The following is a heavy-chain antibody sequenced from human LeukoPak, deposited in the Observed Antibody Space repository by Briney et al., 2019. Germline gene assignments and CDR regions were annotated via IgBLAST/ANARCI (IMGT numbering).Heavy chain of an antibody. CDR1: GYTFTSYD. Sequence: GASVKVSCKASGYTFTSYDINWVRQATGQGLEWMGWMNPNSGNTGYAQKFQGRVTMTRNTSISTAYMELSSLRSEDTVVYYRASGDGEPYYFDYWGQGTLVTVSS. J-gene: IGHJ4*02. D-gene: IGHD1-26*01. CDR2: MNPNSGNT. CDR3: ASGDGEPYYFDY. V-gene: IGHV1-8*01.